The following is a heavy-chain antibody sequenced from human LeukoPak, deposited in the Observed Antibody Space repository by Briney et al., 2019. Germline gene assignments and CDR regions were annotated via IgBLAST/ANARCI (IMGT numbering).Heavy chain of an antibody. CDR2: ITHREST. J-gene: IGHJ5*02. D-gene: IGHD3-10*01. V-gene: IGHV4-34*01. Sequence: SETLSLTCTVYGGSLSDYFWSWIRQPPGKGLEWIGDITHRESTNYNPSLRSRVIISADTSKNQFSLRVKSVTAADTAVYYCARDFQYYYGSGSSYNWFDPWGQGTLVTVSS. CDR3: ARDFQYYYGSGSSYNWFDP. CDR1: GGSLSDYF.